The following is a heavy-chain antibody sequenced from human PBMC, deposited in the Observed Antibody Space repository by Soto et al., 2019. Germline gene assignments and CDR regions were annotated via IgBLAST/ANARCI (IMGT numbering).Heavy chain of an antibody. J-gene: IGHJ1*01. V-gene: IGHV3-23*01. CDR2: ISGSGGST. CDR3: AKAWAVVVAVFV. D-gene: IGHD2-15*01. Sequence: EVQLLESGGGLVQPGGSLRLSCAASGFTFSSYAMRWVRQAPGKGLEWVSAISGSGGSTYYADSVKGRFTISRDNSKNTLYLQMNSLRAEDTAVYYCAKAWAVVVAVFVWGQGTLVTVSS. CDR1: GFTFSSYA.